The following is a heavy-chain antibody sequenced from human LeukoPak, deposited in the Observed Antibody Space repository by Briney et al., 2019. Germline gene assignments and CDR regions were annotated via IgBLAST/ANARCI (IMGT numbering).Heavy chain of an antibody. V-gene: IGHV3-7*01. D-gene: IGHD3-22*01. J-gene: IGHJ3*02. CDR1: GFIFSNYG. CDR2: INEDGSDE. CDR3: ARDRHYYDSSGYHVDAFDI. Sequence: PGRSLRLSCAASGFIFSNYGMHWVRQAPGKGLEWVANINEDGSDEWSVDSVKGRFTTSRDNAKNSVYLQMNSLRAEDTAVYYCARDRHYYDSSGYHVDAFDIWGQGTMVTVSS.